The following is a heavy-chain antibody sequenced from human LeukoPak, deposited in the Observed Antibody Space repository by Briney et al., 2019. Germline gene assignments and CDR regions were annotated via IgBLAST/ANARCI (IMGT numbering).Heavy chain of an antibody. V-gene: IGHV3-21*01. Sequence: PGGSLRLSCAASGFTFSSYSMNWVRQAPGKGLEWVSSISSSSSYIYYADSVKGRFTISRDNAKNSLYLQMNSLRAEDTAVYYCARVKDTAMVSDAFDIWGQGTMVTVSS. CDR2: ISSSSSYI. D-gene: IGHD5-18*01. CDR3: ARVKDTAMVSDAFDI. CDR1: GFTFSSYS. J-gene: IGHJ3*02.